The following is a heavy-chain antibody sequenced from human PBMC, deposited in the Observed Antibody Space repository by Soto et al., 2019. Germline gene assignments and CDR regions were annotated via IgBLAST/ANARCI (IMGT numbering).Heavy chain of an antibody. CDR1: GYTFTSYY. CDR2: INPSGGST. J-gene: IGHJ3*02. V-gene: IGHV1-46*01. D-gene: IGHD1-26*01. Sequence: ASVKVSCKASGYTFTSYYMHWVRQAPGQGLEWMGIINPSGGSTSYAQKFQGRVTMTRDTSTSTVYMELSSLRSEDTAAYYCARDGGSYFKGFDIWGQETMVTVSS. CDR3: ARDGGSYFKGFDI.